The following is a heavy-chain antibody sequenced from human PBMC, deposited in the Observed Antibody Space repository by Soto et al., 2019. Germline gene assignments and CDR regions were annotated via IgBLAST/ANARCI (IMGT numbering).Heavy chain of an antibody. CDR3: TTPTGANIRRPDI. CDR2: IGTTGSPT. Sequence: GGSLRLSCAVSGLTFSSYAVSWVRQAPGGGLKGISTIGTTGSPTHYEDSVKGRFTISRDNSKATLNLKMNSLKTEDTALYYCTTPTGANIRRPDIWGQGTMVTVSS. V-gene: IGHV3-23*05. CDR1: GLTFSSYA. D-gene: IGHD1-1*01. J-gene: IGHJ3*02.